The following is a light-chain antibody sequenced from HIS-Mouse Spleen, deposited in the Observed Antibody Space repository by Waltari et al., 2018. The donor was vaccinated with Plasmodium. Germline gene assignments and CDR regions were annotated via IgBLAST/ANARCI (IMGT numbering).Light chain of an antibody. CDR3: YSAADNNLV. V-gene: IGLV3-27*01. CDR2: KDS. Sequence: SYELTQPSSVSVSPGQPARIPCPGDVLAKKYARWFQQKPGQAPVLVIYKDSERPSGIPERFSGSSSGTTVTLTISGAQVEDEADYYCYSAADNNLVFGGGTKLTVL. J-gene: IGLJ3*02. CDR1: VLAKKY.